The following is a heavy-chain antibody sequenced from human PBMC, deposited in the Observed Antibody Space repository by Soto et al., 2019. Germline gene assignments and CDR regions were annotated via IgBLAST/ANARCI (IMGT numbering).Heavy chain of an antibody. CDR3: ARDKITGLFDY. Sequence: SETLSLTCAVYGGSFSGYYWTWIRQPPGTGLEWIGEINHSGSTNYNPSLKSQVTISVDTSKNQFSLKLTSVTSADTAVYYCARDKITGLFDYWGQGTLVTVSS. J-gene: IGHJ4*02. V-gene: IGHV4-34*01. CDR2: INHSGST. CDR1: GGSFSGYY. D-gene: IGHD2-8*02.